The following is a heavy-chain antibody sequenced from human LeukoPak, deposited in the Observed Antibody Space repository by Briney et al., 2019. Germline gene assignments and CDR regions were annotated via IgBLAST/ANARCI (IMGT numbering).Heavy chain of an antibody. Sequence: PGGSLRLSCAASGFTFDDYAMHWVRHAPGKGLEWVSLISWDGGSTYYADSVKGRFTISRDNSKNSLYLQMNSLRAEDTALYYCAKDTTSSDYYMDVWGKGTTVTVSS. CDR3: AKDTTSSDYYMDV. CDR2: ISWDGGST. V-gene: IGHV3-43D*03. J-gene: IGHJ6*03. CDR1: GFTFDDYA.